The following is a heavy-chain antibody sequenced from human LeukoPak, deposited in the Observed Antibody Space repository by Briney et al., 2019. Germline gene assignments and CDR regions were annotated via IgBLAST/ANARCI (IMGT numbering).Heavy chain of an antibody. CDR3: ARSYSSSDHYYYYGMDV. D-gene: IGHD6-13*01. CDR2: INYIRTT. J-gene: IGHJ6*02. CDR1: GVSISSYY. Sequence: TSETLSLTCTVSGVSISSYYWNWIRQPPGKGLEWIGYINYIRTTDYNPSLKSRVTISLDTSKNRFSLKLSSVTAADTAMYYCARSYSSSDHYYYYGMDVWGQGTTVTVSS. V-gene: IGHV4-59*08.